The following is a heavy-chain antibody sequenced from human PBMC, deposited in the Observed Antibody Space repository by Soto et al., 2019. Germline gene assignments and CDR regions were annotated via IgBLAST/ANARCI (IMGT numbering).Heavy chain of an antibody. V-gene: IGHV1-8*02. J-gene: IGHJ6*02. Sequence: ASVKVSCKASGYTFTSYDINWVRQATGQGLEWMGWMNPNSGNTGHAQKFQGRVTMTRNTSISTVYMELSSLRSEDTAVYYCARLIITVSGTDLYYGLDVWGQGTKVTVS. CDR3: ARLIITVSGTDLYYGLDV. CDR2: MNPNSGNT. D-gene: IGHD6-19*01. CDR1: GYTFTSYD.